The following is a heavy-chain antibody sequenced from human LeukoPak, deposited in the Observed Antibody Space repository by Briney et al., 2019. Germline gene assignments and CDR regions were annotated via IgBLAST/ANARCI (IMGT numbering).Heavy chain of an antibody. J-gene: IGHJ4*02. V-gene: IGHV1-69*05. CDR1: GGTFSSYA. Sequence: SVNVSSKPSGGTFSSYAISWVRQAPGQGLEWMGGIISIFGTASYTQKFQGRVTITTDESTSTAYMELSSLRSEDTAVYHCARGPSERSSWYSWGQGTLVTGSS. CDR3: ARGPSERSSWYS. D-gene: IGHD6-13*01. CDR2: IISIFGTA.